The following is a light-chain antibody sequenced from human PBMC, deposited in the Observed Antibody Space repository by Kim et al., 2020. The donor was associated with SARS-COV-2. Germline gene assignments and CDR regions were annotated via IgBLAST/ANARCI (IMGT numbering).Light chain of an antibody. CDR3: SAWDSSLSAWV. J-gene: IGLJ3*02. V-gene: IGLV10-54*01. CDR1: SNNVGHQG. Sequence: AGLTQPPSVSKDLRQTATLTCTGNSNNVGHQGAVWLQQHQGHPPKLLSYRNNNRPSGISDRLSASRSENTASLTITGLQPEDEADYYCSAWDSSLSAWVFGGGTQLTVL. CDR2: RNN.